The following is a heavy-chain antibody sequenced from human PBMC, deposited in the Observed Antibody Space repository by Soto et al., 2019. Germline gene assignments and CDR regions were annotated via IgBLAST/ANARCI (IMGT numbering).Heavy chain of an antibody. D-gene: IGHD4-17*01. CDR1: GFSLSTSGVG. CDR3: AHRRSTAYYYYAMDV. J-gene: IGHJ6*02. CDR2: IYWDDDK. Sequence: QITLKESGPTLVKPTQTLTLTCTFSGFSLSTSGVGVGWIRQPPGKALEWLALIYWDDDKRYSPSLKSRLTITNETSKNQVDLTMTNMDPVDTATYYCAHRRSTAYYYYAMDVRGQGTPVTVSS. V-gene: IGHV2-5*02.